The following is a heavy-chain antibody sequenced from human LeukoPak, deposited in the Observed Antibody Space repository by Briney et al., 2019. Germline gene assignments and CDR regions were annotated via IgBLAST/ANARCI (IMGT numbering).Heavy chain of an antibody. CDR3: ASPSSGQSFDI. D-gene: IGHD6-19*01. CDR1: GFTVSSNY. J-gene: IGHJ3*02. V-gene: IGHV3-66*01. Sequence: GGSLRLSCAASGFTVSSNYMSWVRQAPGKGLEWVSVIYSGGSTYYADSVKGRFTISRDNSKNTLYLQMHSLRVEDTAVYYCASPSSGQSFDIWGQGTMVTVSS. CDR2: IYSGGST.